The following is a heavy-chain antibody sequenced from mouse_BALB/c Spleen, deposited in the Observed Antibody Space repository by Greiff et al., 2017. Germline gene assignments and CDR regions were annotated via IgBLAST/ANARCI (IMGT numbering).Heavy chain of an antibody. CDR2: IWAGGST. CDR3: ARRGDSGFAY. J-gene: IGHJ3*01. V-gene: IGHV2-9*02. D-gene: IGHD3-1*01. Sequence: VKLMESGPGLVAPSQSLSITCTVSGFSLTSYGVHWVRQPPGKGLEWLGVIWAGGSTNYNSALMSRLSISKDNSKSQVFLKMNSLQTDDTAMYYCARRGDSGFAYWGQGTLVTVSA. CDR1: GFSLTSYG.